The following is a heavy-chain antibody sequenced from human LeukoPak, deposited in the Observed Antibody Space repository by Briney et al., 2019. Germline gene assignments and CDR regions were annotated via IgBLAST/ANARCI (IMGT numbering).Heavy chain of an antibody. CDR1: GYTFTGYY. Sequence: ASVTVSCKASGYTFTGYYMHWVRQAPGQGLEWMGWINPNSGGTNYAQKFQGRVTMTRDTTISTAYMELSRLRSDDTAVYYCAIPLVGVNAFDIWGQGTMVTVSS. J-gene: IGHJ3*02. D-gene: IGHD1-26*01. CDR3: AIPLVGVNAFDI. CDR2: INPNSGGT. V-gene: IGHV1-2*02.